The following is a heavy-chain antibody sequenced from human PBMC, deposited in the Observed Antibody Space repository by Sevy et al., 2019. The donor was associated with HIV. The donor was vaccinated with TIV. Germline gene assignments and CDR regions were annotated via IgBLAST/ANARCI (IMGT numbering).Heavy chain of an antibody. V-gene: IGHV1-69*13. Sequence: GASVKVSCKASGGTFSSYAISWVRQAPGQGLEWVGGIIPIFGTANYAQKFQGRVTITADESTSTAYMELSRLRSEDTAVYYGACAGPHDFWSGYYAPLVRGYYYGMDVWGQGTTVTVSS. J-gene: IGHJ6*02. CDR3: ACAGPHDFWSGYYAPLVRGYYYGMDV. D-gene: IGHD3-3*01. CDR1: GGTFSSYA. CDR2: IIPIFGTA.